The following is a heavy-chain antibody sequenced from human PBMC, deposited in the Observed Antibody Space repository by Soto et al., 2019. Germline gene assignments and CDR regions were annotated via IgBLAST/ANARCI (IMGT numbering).Heavy chain of an antibody. D-gene: IGHD2-2*01. CDR2: INHSGST. CDR1: GGSFSGYY. CDR3: ARLDIVVVPAARTQKYLRGSSGMDV. Sequence: KSSETLSLTCAVYGGSFSGYYWSWIRQPPGKGLEWIGEINHSGSTNYNPSLKSRVTISVDTSKNQFSLKLSSVTAADTAVYYCARLDIVVVPAARTQKYLRGSSGMDVWGQGTTVTVSS. V-gene: IGHV4-34*01. J-gene: IGHJ6*02.